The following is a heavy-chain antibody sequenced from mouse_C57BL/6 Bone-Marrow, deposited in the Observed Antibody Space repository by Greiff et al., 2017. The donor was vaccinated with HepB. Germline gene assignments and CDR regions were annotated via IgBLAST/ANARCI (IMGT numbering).Heavy chain of an antibody. V-gene: IGHV1-26*01. J-gene: IGHJ3*01. CDR1: GYTFTDYY. CDR3: ARETNDYDEGFAY. Sequence: VQLQQSGPELVKPGASVKISCKASGYTFTDYYMNWVKQSHGKSLEWIGDINPNNGGTSYNQKFKGKATLTVDKSSSTAYMELRSLTSEDSAVYYCARETNDYDEGFAYWGQGTLVTVSA. CDR2: INPNNGGT. D-gene: IGHD2-4*01.